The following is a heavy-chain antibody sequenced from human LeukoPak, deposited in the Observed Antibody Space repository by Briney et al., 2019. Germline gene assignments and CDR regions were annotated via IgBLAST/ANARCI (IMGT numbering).Heavy chain of an antibody. CDR2: IDPTDSYT. D-gene: IGHD6-19*01. J-gene: IGHJ5*02. CDR1: GYSFCSYW. V-gene: IGHV5-10-1*01. CDR3: ASSRAGTLKVHNWFDP. Sequence: GESLKISCKGSGYSFCSYWISWVRQMPGKGLEWMGRIDPTDSYTDYSPSFQGHVTISVDRSISTAYLQWSSLKASDTAMYFCASSRAGTLKVHNWFDPWGQGSLVTVSS.